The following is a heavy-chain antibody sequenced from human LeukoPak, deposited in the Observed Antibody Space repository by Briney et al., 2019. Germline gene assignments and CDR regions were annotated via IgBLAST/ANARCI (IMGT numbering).Heavy chain of an antibody. CDR2: ISWDGGST. Sequence: GSLRLSCAASGFTFDDYAMHWVRQAPGKGLEWVSLISWDGGSTYYADSVKGRFTISRDNTKNSLYLQMNSLRAEDTAVYYCAKDGGSDPDSFDIWGQGTMVTVSS. D-gene: IGHD2-21*02. CDR1: GFTFDDYA. J-gene: IGHJ3*02. V-gene: IGHV3-43D*03. CDR3: AKDGGSDPDSFDI.